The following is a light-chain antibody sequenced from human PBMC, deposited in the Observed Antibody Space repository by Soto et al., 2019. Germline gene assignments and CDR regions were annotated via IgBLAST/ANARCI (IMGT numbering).Light chain of an antibody. J-gene: IGKJ1*01. CDR2: WAS. CDR1: QSVLYSANNKNC. CDR3: QQYYSTPRT. V-gene: IGKV4-1*01. Sequence: DIVMTQSPDSLAVSLGERATINCKSSQSVLYSANNKNCLAWYQQKPGQPPKLLLYWASTRESGVPDRFSGSRSVTDFTLTISSLQAEDVAVYYCQQYYSTPRTFGQGTKVEIK.